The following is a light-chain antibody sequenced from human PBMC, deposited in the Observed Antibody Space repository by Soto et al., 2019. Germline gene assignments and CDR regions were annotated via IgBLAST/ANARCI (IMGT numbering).Light chain of an antibody. CDR3: QQYRDNWT. CDR2: KAS. Sequence: DIQMTQSPSTLSASVGDRVTITCRASQSISSWLAWYQQKPGTAPKLLIYKASTLHSGVPSRFSGSGSGTEFTLTISSLQPDDSATYYCQQYRDNWTFGQGTKVEIK. J-gene: IGKJ1*01. CDR1: QSISSW. V-gene: IGKV1-5*03.